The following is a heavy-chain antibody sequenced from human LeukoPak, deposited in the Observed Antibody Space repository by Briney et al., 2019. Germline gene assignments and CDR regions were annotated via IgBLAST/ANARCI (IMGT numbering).Heavy chain of an antibody. CDR3: ARGVAGCFDY. CDR1: GFTFSSYS. CDR2: ISSTNSYI. J-gene: IGHJ4*02. Sequence: GGSLRLSCAASGFTFSSYSMNWVRQAPGKGLEWVSSISSTNSYIYYAYSVTGRFTISRDNAKNSLYLQMNSLRAEDTAVYYCARGVAGCFDYWGQGTLVTVSS. V-gene: IGHV3-21*01. D-gene: IGHD6-19*01.